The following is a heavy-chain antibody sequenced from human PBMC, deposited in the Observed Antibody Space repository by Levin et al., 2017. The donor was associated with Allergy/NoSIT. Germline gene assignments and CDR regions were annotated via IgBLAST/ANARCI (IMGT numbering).Heavy chain of an antibody. V-gene: IGHV4-34*01. Sequence: SQTLSLPCAVYGGSFRGYYWSWIRQPPGKGLEWIGEINHSGSTNYNPSLKSRVTISVDTSKNQFSLKLSSVTAADTAVYYCARRGRYYYYMDVWGKGTTVTVSS. D-gene: IGHD3-10*01. CDR3: ARRGRYYYYMDV. CDR1: GGSFRGYY. CDR2: INHSGST. J-gene: IGHJ6*03.